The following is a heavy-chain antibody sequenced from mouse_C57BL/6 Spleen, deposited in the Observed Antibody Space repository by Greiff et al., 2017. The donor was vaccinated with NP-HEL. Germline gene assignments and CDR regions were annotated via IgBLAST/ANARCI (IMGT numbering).Heavy chain of an antibody. J-gene: IGHJ4*01. Sequence: QVQLQQSGAELVRPGTSVKLSCKASGYTFTSYWMHWVKQRPGQGLEWIGVIDPSDSYTNYNQKFKGKATLTVDTSSSTAYMQLSSLTSEDSAVYYCARKDYSNYGSYAMDYWGQGTSVTVSS. CDR3: ARKDYSNYGSYAMDY. D-gene: IGHD2-5*01. CDR1: GYTFTSYW. V-gene: IGHV1-59*01. CDR2: IDPSDSYT.